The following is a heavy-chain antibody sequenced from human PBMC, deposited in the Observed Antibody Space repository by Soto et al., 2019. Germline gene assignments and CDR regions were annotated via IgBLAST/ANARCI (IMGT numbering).Heavy chain of an antibody. D-gene: IGHD3-22*01. Sequence: GESLKISCKGSGYSFTSYWIGWVRQMPGKGLEWMGIIYPGDSDTRYSPSFQGQDTISADKSISTAYLQWSSLKASDTAMYYCAREYYYDSSGYYPFDYWGQGTLVTVSS. CDR3: AREYYYDSSGYYPFDY. CDR2: IYPGDSDT. J-gene: IGHJ4*02. V-gene: IGHV5-51*01. CDR1: GYSFTSYW.